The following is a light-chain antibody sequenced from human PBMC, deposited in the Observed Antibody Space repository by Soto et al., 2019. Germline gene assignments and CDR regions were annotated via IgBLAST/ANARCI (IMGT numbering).Light chain of an antibody. Sequence: VRTQSAAPLSVSPGERATLSCRASQSFSSNVAWYQQNPGQAPRLLIYGTSTRVTGIPARFSGSGSGTEFTLTISSLQSDAFAVYYCHQYYNWPLTFGGGTTV. V-gene: IGKV3-15*01. CDR2: GTS. J-gene: IGKJ4*01. CDR1: QSFSSN. CDR3: HQYYNWPLT.